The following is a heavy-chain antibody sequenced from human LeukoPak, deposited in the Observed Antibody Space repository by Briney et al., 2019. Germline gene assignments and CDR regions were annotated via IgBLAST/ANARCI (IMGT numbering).Heavy chain of an antibody. V-gene: IGHV4-59*01. J-gene: IGHJ4*02. Sequence: SETLSPTCTVSGGSISLYYWSWIRQPPGKGLEWIGYFYDTRSPKYDPSLERRVTISVDMSRNQFSLNLTSVTAADTAVYYCARGRGSLTYWGQGTLATVSS. CDR3: ARGRGSLTY. CDR1: GGSISLYY. CDR2: FYDTRSP. D-gene: IGHD3-10*01.